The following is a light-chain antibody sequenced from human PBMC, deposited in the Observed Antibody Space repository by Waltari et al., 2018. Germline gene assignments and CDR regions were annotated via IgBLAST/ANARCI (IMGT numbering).Light chain of an antibody. V-gene: IGKV4-1*01. CDR3: QKYYTAPAT. CDR2: WAS. J-gene: IGKJ3*01. Sequence: DIVMTQSPDSLAVSLGERATINCRSSQSILFRSTNKNYLSWYQQKPGQPPKLLIYWASIRESGVPDRFSGSGSGSDFTLTISSRLAEDVAVYYCQKYYTAPATFGPGTKVDVK. CDR1: QSILFRSTNKNY.